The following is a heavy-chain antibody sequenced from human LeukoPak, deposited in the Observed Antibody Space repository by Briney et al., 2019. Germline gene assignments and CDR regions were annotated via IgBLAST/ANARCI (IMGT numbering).Heavy chain of an antibody. J-gene: IGHJ4*02. Sequence: SETLSLTCTVSGGSISSGSYYWSWIRQPAGKGLEWIGRIYTSGSTNYNPSLKSRVTISVDTSKNQFSLKLSSVTAADTAAYCFARHRGVILDYWGQGTLVTVSS. V-gene: IGHV4-61*02. CDR3: ARHRGVILDY. CDR2: IYTSGST. D-gene: IGHD3-16*02. CDR1: GGSISSGSYY.